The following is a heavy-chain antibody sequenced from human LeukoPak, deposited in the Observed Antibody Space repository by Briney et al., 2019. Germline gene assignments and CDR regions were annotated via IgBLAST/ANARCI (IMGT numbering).Heavy chain of an antibody. D-gene: IGHD1-26*01. V-gene: IGHV4-4*07. J-gene: IGHJ6*03. Sequence: SETLSLSSTLAGVSISRYYRSCVRQPAGEGLEWIGRIYTSRGTNYNPSLKSRVTMSVDTSKNQFCLKLSSVTAADTAVYYCASLVYSGSYYYYYYYMDVWGKGTTVTVSS. CDR2: IYTSRGT. CDR3: ASLVYSGSYYYYYYYMDV. CDR1: GVSISRYY.